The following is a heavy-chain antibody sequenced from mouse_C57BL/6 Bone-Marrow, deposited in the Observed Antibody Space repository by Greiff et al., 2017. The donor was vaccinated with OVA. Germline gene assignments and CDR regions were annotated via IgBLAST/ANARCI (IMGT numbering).Heavy chain of an antibody. V-gene: IGHV1-64*01. CDR1: GYTFTSYW. CDR2: IHPNSGST. J-gene: IGHJ4*01. D-gene: IGHD2-3*01. Sequence: VQLQQPGAELVKPEASVKLSCKASGYTFTSYWMHWVKQRPGPGLEWIGMIHPNSGSTNYNEKFKSKATLTVDKSSSTAYMQLSSLTSEDSAVYYCARRRLLRTYARDYWGQGTSVTVSS. CDR3: ARRRLLRTYARDY.